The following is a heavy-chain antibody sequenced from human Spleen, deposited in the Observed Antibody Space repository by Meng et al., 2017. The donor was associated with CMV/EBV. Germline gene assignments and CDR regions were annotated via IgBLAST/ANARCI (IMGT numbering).Heavy chain of an antibody. Sequence: ETLSLTCAASGFIFGTYGMAWVRQAPGKGLEWVTTISSIGHITYYADSVKGRFTISRDNSKKTLYLRLNSLRAEDTAIYYCVVQQLVGGWGQGTLVTVSS. CDR1: GFIFGTYG. D-gene: IGHD6-13*01. V-gene: IGHV3-23*01. J-gene: IGHJ4*02. CDR3: VVQQLVGG. CDR2: ISSIGHIT.